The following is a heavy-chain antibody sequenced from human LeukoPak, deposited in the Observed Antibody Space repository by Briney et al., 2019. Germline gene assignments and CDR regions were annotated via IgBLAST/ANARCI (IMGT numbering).Heavy chain of an antibody. V-gene: IGHV3-7*01. CDR3: AREESEGFDY. CDR2: IKQEGSEK. CDR1: GFTFGSYW. D-gene: IGHD1-14*01. J-gene: IGHJ4*02. Sequence: PGGSLRLSCAASGFTFGSYWMSWVRQAPGKGLEWVANIKQEGSEKYYVDSVKGRFTISRDNAKNSLYLQMNSLRAEDTAVYYCAREESEGFDYWGQGTLVTVSS.